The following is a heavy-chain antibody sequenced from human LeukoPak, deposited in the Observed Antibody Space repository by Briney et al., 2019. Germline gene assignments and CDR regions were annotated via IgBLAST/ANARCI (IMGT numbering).Heavy chain of an antibody. V-gene: IGHV3-7*03. D-gene: IGHD1-14*01. CDR3: AREDLSLTGSLED. CDR1: GFTFSSYW. Sequence: GGSLRLSCAASGFTFSSYWMSWVRQAPGKGLEWVANIKQDGSEKCYVDSVKGRFTISRDNAKNSLYLQMNSLRAEDTAVYYCAREDLSLTGSLEDWGQGTLVTVSS. J-gene: IGHJ4*02. CDR2: IKQDGSEK.